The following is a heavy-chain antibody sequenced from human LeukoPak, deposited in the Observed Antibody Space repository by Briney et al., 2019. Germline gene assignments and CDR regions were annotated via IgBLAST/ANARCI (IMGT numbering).Heavy chain of an antibody. J-gene: IGHJ4*02. CDR2: ISSSSSYI. D-gene: IGHD2-21*02. CDR1: GFTFSSYG. CDR3: ARDLKDIVVVTAMAVGFDY. Sequence: GGSLRLSCAASGFTFSSYGMNWVRQAPGKGLEWVSSISSSSSYIYYADSVKGRFTISRDNAKNSLYLQMNSLRAEDTAVYYCARDLKDIVVVTAMAVGFDYWGQGTLVTVSS. V-gene: IGHV3-21*01.